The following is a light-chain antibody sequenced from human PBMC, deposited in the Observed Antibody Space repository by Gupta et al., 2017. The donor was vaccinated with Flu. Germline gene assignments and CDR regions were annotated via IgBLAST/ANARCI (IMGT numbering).Light chain of an antibody. CDR2: EIT. CDR1: SSDVGGYNY. J-gene: IGLJ1*01. V-gene: IGLV2-14*01. CDR3: SSYTSSNTYV. Sequence: SITISCTGTSSDVGGYNYVSWYQQHPGKVPKLIIYEITNRPSGVSNRFSGSKSGNTASLTISGLQAEDEADYYCSSYTSSNTYVFGTGTKVTVL.